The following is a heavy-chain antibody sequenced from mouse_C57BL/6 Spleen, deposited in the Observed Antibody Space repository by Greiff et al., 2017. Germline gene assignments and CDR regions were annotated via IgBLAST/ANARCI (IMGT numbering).Heavy chain of an antibody. CDR2: ISSGSSTI. D-gene: IGHD1-1*01. Sequence: DVHLVESGGGLVKPGGSLKLSCAASGFTFSDYGMHWVRQAPEKGLEWVAYISSGSSTIYYADTVKGRFTISRDNAKNTLFLPMTSLRSEDTAMYYCARNYYDVYFDYWGQGTTLTVSS. CDR3: ARNYYDVYFDY. CDR1: GFTFSDYG. V-gene: IGHV5-17*01. J-gene: IGHJ2*01.